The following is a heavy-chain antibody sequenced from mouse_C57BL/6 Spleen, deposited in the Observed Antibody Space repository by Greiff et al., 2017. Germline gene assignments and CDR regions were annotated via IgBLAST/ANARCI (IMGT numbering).Heavy chain of an antibody. V-gene: IGHV1-54*01. CDR3: ARNSLGYFEV. CDR2: INPGSGGT. D-gene: IGHD6-2*01. J-gene: IGHJ1*03. CDR1: GYAFTNYL. Sequence: QVQLKQSGAELVRPGTSVKVSCKASGYAFTNYLIEWVKQRPGQGLEWIGVINPGSGGTNYNEKFKGKATLTADKSSSTAYMQLSSLTSEGSAVYFSARNSLGYFEVWGTGTTVTVSS.